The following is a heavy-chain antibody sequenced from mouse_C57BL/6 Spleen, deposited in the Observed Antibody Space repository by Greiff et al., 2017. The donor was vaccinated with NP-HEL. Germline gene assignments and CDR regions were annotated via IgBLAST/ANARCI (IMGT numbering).Heavy chain of an antibody. CDR1: GYTFTSYW. J-gene: IGHJ2*01. Sequence: QVQLKQPGAELVRPGSSVKLSCKASGYTFTSYWMHWVKQRPIQGLEWIGNIDPSDSETHYTQQFKDKATLTVDKSSSTAYMQLSSLTSEDSAVYYCARDTTVVGYFDYWDQGTTLTVSS. D-gene: IGHD1-1*01. CDR3: ARDTTVVGYFDY. V-gene: IGHV1-52*01. CDR2: IDPSDSET.